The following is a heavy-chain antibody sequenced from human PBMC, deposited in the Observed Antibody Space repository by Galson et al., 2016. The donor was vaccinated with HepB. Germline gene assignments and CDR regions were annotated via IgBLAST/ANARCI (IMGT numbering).Heavy chain of an antibody. CDR2: IYSSGYS. CDR3: ARDSSSGLRTFDV. J-gene: IGHJ4*02. D-gene: IGHD3-9*01. Sequence: RQRPGKGLEWIGYIYSSGYSYSNPSLKSRLAISADTSKNQFSLKLNSVTAADTAVYYCARDSSSGLRTFDVWGQGTLVTVSS. V-gene: IGHV4-31*02.